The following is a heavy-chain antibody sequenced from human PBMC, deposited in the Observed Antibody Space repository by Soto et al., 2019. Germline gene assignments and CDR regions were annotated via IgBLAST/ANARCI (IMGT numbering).Heavy chain of an antibody. CDR2: IIPILGTA. V-gene: IGHV1-69*08. J-gene: IGHJ4*02. CDR1: GGTFSSDT. D-gene: IGHD6-19*01. CDR3: ARDSGYSSGHPNDY. Sequence: ASVKGACKASGGTFSSDTISWVRQAPGQGLEWMGRIIPILGTANYAQKFQGRVTITADESTGTAYMELSSLRSEDTAVYYCARDSGYSSGHPNDYWGQGTLVTVSS.